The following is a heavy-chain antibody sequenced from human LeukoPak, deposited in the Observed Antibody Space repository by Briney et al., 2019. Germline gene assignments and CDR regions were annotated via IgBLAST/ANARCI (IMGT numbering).Heavy chain of an antibody. Sequence: SQTLSLTCTVSGDSISRGDYYWVWIRQPPGKGLESNGHFYYSGRAFSDSSIKRRLSRSVDTSKNQFSRQLTSVTAADTAVYYCARASFNIVAEPTAPHGFDPWGQGTLVTVSS. V-gene: IGHV4-30-4*08. D-gene: IGHD2-2*01. CDR1: GDSISRGDYY. J-gene: IGHJ5*02. CDR2: FYYSGRA. CDR3: ARASFNIVAEPTAPHGFDP.